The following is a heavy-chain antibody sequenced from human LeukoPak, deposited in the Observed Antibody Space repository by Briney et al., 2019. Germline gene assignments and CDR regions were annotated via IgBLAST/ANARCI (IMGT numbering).Heavy chain of an antibody. J-gene: IGHJ4*02. V-gene: IGHV3-48*03. CDR1: GFTFSIYD. CDR3: ARGSF. Sequence: GGSLRLSCVTSGFTFSIYDMNWVRQAPGKGLEWISYIITSGATMHYADSVEGRFAISRDNARNSLYLQMNSLRAEDTAVYYCARGSFWGQGTLVTVSS. CDR2: IITSGATM.